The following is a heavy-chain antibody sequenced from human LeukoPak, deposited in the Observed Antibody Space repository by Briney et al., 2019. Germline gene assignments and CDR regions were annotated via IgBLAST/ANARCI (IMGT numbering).Heavy chain of an antibody. CDR1: GYTFTGYY. V-gene: IGHV1-2*02. D-gene: IGHD6-13*01. Sequence: ASEKVSCKASGYTFTGYYMHWVRQAPGQGLEWMGWINPNSGGTNYAQKFQGRVTMTRDTSISTAYMELSRLRSDDTAVYYCAREKGESSSWYRAFDYWGQGTLVTVSS. CDR3: AREKGESSSWYRAFDY. CDR2: INPNSGGT. J-gene: IGHJ4*02.